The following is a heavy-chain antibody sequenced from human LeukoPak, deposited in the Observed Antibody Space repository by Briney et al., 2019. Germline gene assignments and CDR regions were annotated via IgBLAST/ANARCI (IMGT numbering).Heavy chain of an antibody. CDR2: IRSKANSYAT. CDR3: TRLGYNWNYGEDY. J-gene: IGHJ4*02. Sequence: GVSLRLSCAASGFTFSGSAMHWVRQASVKGLEWVGRIRSKANSYATAYAASVKGRFTISRDDSKNTAYLQMNSLKTEDTAVYYCTRLGYNWNYGEDYWGQGTLVTVSS. D-gene: IGHD1-7*01. CDR1: GFTFSGSA. V-gene: IGHV3-73*01.